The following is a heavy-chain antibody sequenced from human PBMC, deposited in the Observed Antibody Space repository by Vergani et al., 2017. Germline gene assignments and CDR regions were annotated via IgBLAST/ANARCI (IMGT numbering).Heavy chain of an antibody. D-gene: IGHD1-1*01. CDR2: IWYDGSNK. CDR1: GFTFSSHG. CDR3: ATKSCGTPGCQIGYFRE. J-gene: IGHJ1*01. V-gene: IGHV3-33*01. Sequence: QVQLVESEGGVVQPGRSLTLSCVASGFTFSSHGMHWVRQAPGKGLVWVAVIWYDGSNKYYGDSVKGRFTISRDNSKNTLYLQMNSLRVEDTAVYYCATKSCGTPGCQIGYFREWGQGTLVTVSS.